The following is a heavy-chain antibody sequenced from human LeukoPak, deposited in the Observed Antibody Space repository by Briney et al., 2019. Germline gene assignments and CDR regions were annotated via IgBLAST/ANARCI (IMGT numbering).Heavy chain of an antibody. J-gene: IGHJ6*03. CDR3: ARLYVDTAMAEYYYYYMDV. D-gene: IGHD5-18*01. CDR1: GYTFTGYY. CDR2: IKPNSGGT. V-gene: IGHV1-2*02. Sequence: ASVKVSCKASGYTFTGYYMHWVRQAPGQGLEWMGWIKPNSGGTNYAQKFQGRVTMTRDTSISTAYMELSRLRSDDTAVYYCARLYVDTAMAEYYYYYMDVWGKGTTVTVSS.